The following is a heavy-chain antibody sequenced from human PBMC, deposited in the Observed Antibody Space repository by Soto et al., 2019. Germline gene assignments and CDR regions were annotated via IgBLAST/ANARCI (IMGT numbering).Heavy chain of an antibody. J-gene: IGHJ3*02. D-gene: IGHD4-17*01. CDR3: ARVPDDYSRSDAFDI. CDR1: GGTFSSYT. V-gene: IGHV1-69*02. CDR2: IIPILGIA. Sequence: QVQLVQSGAEVKKPGSSVKVSCKASGGTFSSYTISWVRQAPGQGLEWMGRIIPILGIANYAQKFQGRVTITADKSTSTAYMELSSLRSEDTAVYYCARVPDDYSRSDAFDIWGQGTMVTVSS.